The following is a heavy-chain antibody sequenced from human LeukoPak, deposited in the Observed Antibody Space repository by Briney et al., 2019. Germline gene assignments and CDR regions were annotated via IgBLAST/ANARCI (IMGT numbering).Heavy chain of an antibody. D-gene: IGHD5-24*01. CDR2: IIPIFGTA. CDR1: GGTFSSYA. CDR3: ARDIVEMATNAISGDLHWFDP. V-gene: IGHV1-69*13. J-gene: IGHJ5*02. Sequence: SSVKVSCKASGGTFSSYAISWVRQAPGQGLEWMGGIIPIFGTANYAQKFQGRVTITADESTSTAYMELSSLRPEDTAVYYCARDIVEMATNAISGDLHWFDPWGQGTLVTVSS.